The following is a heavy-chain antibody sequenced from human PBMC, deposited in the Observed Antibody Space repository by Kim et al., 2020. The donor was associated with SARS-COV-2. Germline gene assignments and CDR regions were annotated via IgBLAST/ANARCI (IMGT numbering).Heavy chain of an antibody. D-gene: IGHD3-9*01. CDR2: IIPIFGTA. CDR3: AKNDILTGYAYFDY. J-gene: IGHJ4*02. V-gene: IGHV1-69*13. Sequence: SVKVSCKASGGTFSSYAISWVRQAPGQGLEWMGGIIPIFGTANYAQKFQGRVTITADESTSTAYMELSSLRSEDTAVYYCAKNDILTGYAYFDYWGQGTLVTVSS. CDR1: GGTFSSYA.